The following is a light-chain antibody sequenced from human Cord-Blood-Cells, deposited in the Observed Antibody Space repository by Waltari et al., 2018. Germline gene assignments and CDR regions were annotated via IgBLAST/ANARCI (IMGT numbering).Light chain of an antibody. Sequence: QSVLTQPPSAPGTPGQRVTISCSGSSSNIGSNTVNGYQQLPGTAPKLLIYSNNPRPSGVPDRFSGSKSGTSASLAISGLQSVDEADYYCAAWDDSLNGWVFGGGTKLTVL. CDR2: SNN. CDR3: AAWDDSLNGWV. CDR1: SSNIGSNT. V-gene: IGLV1-44*01. J-gene: IGLJ3*02.